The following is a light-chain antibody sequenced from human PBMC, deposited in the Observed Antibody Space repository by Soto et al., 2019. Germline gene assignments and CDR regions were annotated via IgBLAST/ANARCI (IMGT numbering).Light chain of an antibody. CDR2: DAS. CDR3: QQYGSSPWT. V-gene: IGKV3-11*01. Sequence: EIVLTQSPATLSLSPGERGTLSCRASQSVSSSLAWYQQKPGQAPRLLIYDASNRATGIPARFSGSGSGTDFTLTISSLEPEDFAVYYCQQYGSSPWTFGQGTKVDIK. J-gene: IGKJ1*01. CDR1: QSVSSS.